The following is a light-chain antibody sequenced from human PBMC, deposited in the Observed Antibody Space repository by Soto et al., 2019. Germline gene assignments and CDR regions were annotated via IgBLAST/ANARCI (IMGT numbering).Light chain of an antibody. CDR3: HHFGSLPET. J-gene: IGKJ1*01. V-gene: IGKV3-20*01. CDR1: QSVSSSY. CDR2: GAS. Sequence: EIVLTQSPGTLSLSPGERATLSCRASQSVSSSYLAWYQQKPGQAPSLLIYGASRRATGIPDRFSGSGSGTDFTLTISRLEPEDFAVYYCHHFGSLPETFGQGTNVE.